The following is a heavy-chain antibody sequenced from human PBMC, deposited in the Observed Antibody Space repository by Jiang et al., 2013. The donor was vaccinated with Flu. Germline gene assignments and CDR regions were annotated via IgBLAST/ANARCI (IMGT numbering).Heavy chain of an antibody. CDR3: AGSPLWFGELYFDY. CDR2: IYHSGST. J-gene: IGHJ4*02. Sequence: GLVKPSETLSLTCAVSGYSISSGYYWGWIRQPPGKGLEWIGSIYHSGSTYYNPSLKSRVTISVDTSKNQFSLKLSSVTAADTAVYYCAGSPLWFGELYFDYWGQGTLVTVSS. D-gene: IGHD3-10*01. V-gene: IGHV4-38-2*01. CDR1: GYSISSGYY.